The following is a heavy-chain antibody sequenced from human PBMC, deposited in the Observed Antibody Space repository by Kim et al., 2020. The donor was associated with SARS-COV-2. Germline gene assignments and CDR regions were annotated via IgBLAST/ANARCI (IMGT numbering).Heavy chain of an antibody. V-gene: IGHV3-30*18. CDR2: ISYDGSNK. Sequence: GGSLRLSCAASGLTFSSYGIHWVRQAPGKGLEWVAVISYDGSNKYYADSVKGRFTISRDNSKNTLYLQMSSLRAEDTAVYYCAKGVVAMSYVLGGFWGQGTLVTVSS. CDR3: AKGVVAMSYVLGGF. J-gene: IGHJ4*02. CDR1: GLTFSSYG. D-gene: IGHD3-16*01.